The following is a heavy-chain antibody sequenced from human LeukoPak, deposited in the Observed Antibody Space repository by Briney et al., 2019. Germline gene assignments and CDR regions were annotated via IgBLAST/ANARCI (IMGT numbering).Heavy chain of an antibody. CDR2: IRYDGSNK. CDR3: AKGIFIAAAGDVGFDP. J-gene: IGHJ5*02. D-gene: IGHD6-13*01. Sequence: PGGSLRLSCAASGFTFSSYGMHWVRQAPGKGLEWVAFIRYDGSNKYYADSVKGRFTISRDNSKNTLYLQMNSLRAEDTAVYYCAKGIFIAAAGDVGFDPWGQGTLVTVSS. V-gene: IGHV3-30*02. CDR1: GFTFSSYG.